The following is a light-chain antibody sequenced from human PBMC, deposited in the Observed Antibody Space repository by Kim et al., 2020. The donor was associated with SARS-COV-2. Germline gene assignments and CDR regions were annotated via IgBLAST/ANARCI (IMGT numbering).Light chain of an antibody. Sequence: LTQPPSVSVAPGETAKITCGGNDIGSESVHWFQQRPGQAPVLVILNDSDRPSGIPERFSGSNSGNTATLTISRVEAGDEADYYCQVWDSSSDLVFGGGTKVTVL. V-gene: IGLV3-21*04. CDR1: DIGSES. J-gene: IGLJ3*02. CDR3: QVWDSSSDLV. CDR2: NDS.